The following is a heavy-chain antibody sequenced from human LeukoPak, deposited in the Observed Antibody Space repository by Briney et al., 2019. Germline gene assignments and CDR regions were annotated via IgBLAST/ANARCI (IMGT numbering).Heavy chain of an antibody. J-gene: IGHJ4*02. CDR3: ASRVDY. Sequence: PSETLSLTCTVSGCCISSSSYYWGWIRQPPGKGLEWIGSIYYSGSTYYNPSLKSRVTISVDTSKNQFSLKLSSVTAADTAVYYCASRVDYWGQGTLVTVSS. V-gene: IGHV4-39*01. CDR2: IYYSGST. CDR1: GCCISSSSYY.